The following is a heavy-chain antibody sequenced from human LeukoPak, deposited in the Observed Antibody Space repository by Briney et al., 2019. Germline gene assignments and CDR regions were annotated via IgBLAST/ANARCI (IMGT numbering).Heavy chain of an antibody. V-gene: IGHV3-30-3*01. J-gene: IGHJ5*01. D-gene: IGHD5-24*01. CDR1: GFTFSSYA. CDR3: VKDTLQPVRWNNWFDS. Sequence: GGSLRLSCAASGFTFSSYAMHWVRQAPGKGLEWVAVISYDGSNKYYADSVKGRFTISRDNSRNTLFLQMNSLRAEDSAVYYCVKDTLQPVRWNNWFDSWGQGTLVTVSS. CDR2: ISYDGSNK.